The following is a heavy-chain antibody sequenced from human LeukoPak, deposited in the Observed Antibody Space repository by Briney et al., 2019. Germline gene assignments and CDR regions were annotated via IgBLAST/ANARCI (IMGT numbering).Heavy chain of an antibody. CDR1: GFTFSSHW. J-gene: IGHJ4*02. CDR3: ARERAFEWVAATLYYFDY. Sequence: PGGSLRLSCAASGFTFSSHWMDWVRQAPGKGLEWVANIKQDGSESYYLDSVKGRFTISRDNAKSSLYLQMNSLRAEDTAVYYCARERAFEWVAATLYYFDYWGQGTLVTVSS. CDR2: IKQDGSES. V-gene: IGHV3-7*01. D-gene: IGHD2-15*01.